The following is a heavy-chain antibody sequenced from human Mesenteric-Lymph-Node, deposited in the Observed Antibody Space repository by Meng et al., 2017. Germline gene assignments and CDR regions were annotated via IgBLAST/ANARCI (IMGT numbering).Heavy chain of an antibody. CDR1: GFTVSSNY. Sequence: GESLKISCAASGFTVSSNYMSWVRQAPGKGLEWVSVIYSGGSTYYADSVKGRFTISRDNSKNTLYLLMNSLRAEDTAVYYCAKDLAVAGHDPYYYGMDVWGQGTTVTVSS. CDR3: AKDLAVAGHDPYYYGMDV. J-gene: IGHJ6*02. V-gene: IGHV3-53*01. D-gene: IGHD6-19*01. CDR2: IYSGGST.